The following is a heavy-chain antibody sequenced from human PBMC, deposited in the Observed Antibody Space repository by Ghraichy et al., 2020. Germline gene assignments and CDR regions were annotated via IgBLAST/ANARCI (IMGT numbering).Heavy chain of an antibody. CDR2: IIPILGIA. V-gene: IGHV1-69*04. CDR1: GGTFSSYA. CDR3: ARDFPVYYDSSGYPLDAFDI. J-gene: IGHJ3*02. Sequence: SVKVSCKASGGTFSSYAISWVRQAPGQGLEWMGRIIPILGIANYAQKFQGRVTITADKSTSTAYMELSSLRSEDTAVYYCARDFPVYYDSSGYPLDAFDIWGQGTMVTVSS. D-gene: IGHD3-22*01.